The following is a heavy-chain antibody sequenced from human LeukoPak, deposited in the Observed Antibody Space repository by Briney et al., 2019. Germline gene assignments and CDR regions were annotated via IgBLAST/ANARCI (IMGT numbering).Heavy chain of an antibody. V-gene: IGHV1-69*04. CDR2: IIPILGIA. CDR1: GGTFSSYA. Sequence: GASVKVSCKASGGTFSSYAISWVRQAPGQGLEWMGRIIPILGIANYAQKFQGRVTITADKSTSTAYMELSSLRSEDTAVYYCARGGGWNDIDYWGQGTLVTVSS. D-gene: IGHD1-1*01. J-gene: IGHJ4*02. CDR3: ARGGGWNDIDY.